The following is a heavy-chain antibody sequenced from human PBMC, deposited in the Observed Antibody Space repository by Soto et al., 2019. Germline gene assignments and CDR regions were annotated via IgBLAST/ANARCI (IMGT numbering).Heavy chain of an antibody. Sequence: SETLSLTCGVYGGSFSGYYWSWIRQPPGKGLEWIGEVNHSGSTNYNPSLKSRVTISVDTSKNQFSLKLSSVTAADTALYYCARDGGDGWGTYRQRVPRFDYWGQGTLVTVSS. CDR3: ARDGGDGWGTYRQRVPRFDY. CDR1: GGSFSGYY. CDR2: VNHSGST. J-gene: IGHJ4*02. V-gene: IGHV4-34*01. D-gene: IGHD3-16*02.